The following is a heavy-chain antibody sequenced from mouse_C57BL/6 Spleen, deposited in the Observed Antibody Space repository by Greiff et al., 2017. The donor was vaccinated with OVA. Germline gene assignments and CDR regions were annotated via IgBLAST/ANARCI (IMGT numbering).Heavy chain of an antibody. V-gene: IGHV1-15*01. Sequence: VQLQQSGAELVRPGASVTLSCKASGYTFTDYEMHWVKQTPVHGLEWIGAIDPETGGTAYNQKFKGKAILTADKSSSTAYMELRSLTSEDAAVYYCTRLDYSNYNYGGQGTTLTVSS. D-gene: IGHD2-5*01. J-gene: IGHJ2*01. CDR2: IDPETGGT. CDR3: TRLDYSNYNY. CDR1: GYTFTDYE.